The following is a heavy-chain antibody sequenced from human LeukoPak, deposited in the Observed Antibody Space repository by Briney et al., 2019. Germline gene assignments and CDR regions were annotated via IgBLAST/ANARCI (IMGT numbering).Heavy chain of an antibody. CDR1: GYTFTSYG. J-gene: IGHJ6*03. CDR3: TRWAVAGLYYYYYMDV. V-gene: IGHV1-18*01. D-gene: IGHD6-19*01. CDR2: ISAYNGNT. Sequence: GASVKVSCKASGYTFTSYGISWVRQAPGQGLEWMGWISAYNGNTNYAQKLQGRVTMTTDTSTSTAYMELRSLRSDDTAVYYCTRWAVAGLYYYYYMDVWGKGTTVTISS.